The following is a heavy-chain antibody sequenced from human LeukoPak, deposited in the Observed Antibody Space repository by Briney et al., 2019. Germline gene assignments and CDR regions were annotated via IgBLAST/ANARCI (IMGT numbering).Heavy chain of an antibody. D-gene: IGHD3-9*01. CDR2: ISGSGGIT. J-gene: IGHJ6*02. CDR1: GFTFSSFA. Sequence: GGSLRLSCAASGFTFSSFAMSWVRQAPGKGLEWVSAISGSGGITYYADSVSGRFTISRDNAKNTLYLQMNSLRAEDTAVYYCARADNYYYYGMDVWGQGTTVTVSS. V-gene: IGHV3-23*01. CDR3: ARADNYYYYGMDV.